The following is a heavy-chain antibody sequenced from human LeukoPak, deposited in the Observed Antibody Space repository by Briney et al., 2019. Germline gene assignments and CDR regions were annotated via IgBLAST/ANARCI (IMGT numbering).Heavy chain of an antibody. V-gene: IGHV4-59*01. D-gene: IGHD3-10*01. Sequence: SETLSLTCTVSGGSISSYYWSWIRQPPGKGLECIGYIYYSGSTNYNPSLKSRVTISVDTSKNQFSLKLSSVTAADTAVYYCARGATMVRGVVPAYNWFDPWGQGTLVTVSS. CDR2: IYYSGST. J-gene: IGHJ5*02. CDR1: GGSISSYY. CDR3: ARGATMVRGVVPAYNWFDP.